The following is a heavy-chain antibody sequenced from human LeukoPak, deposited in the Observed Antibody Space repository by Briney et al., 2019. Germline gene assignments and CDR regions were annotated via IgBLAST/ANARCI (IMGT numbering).Heavy chain of an antibody. J-gene: IGHJ4*02. V-gene: IGHV4-30-4*01. D-gene: IGHD3-22*01. Sequence: SETLSLTCTVSGGSISSGDYYWSWIRQPPGKGLEWIGYIYYSGSTYYNPSLKSRVTISVDSSKNQFSLKLSSVTAADTAVYYCARRRSYDSSGYYLYFDYWGQGTLVTASS. CDR1: GGSISSGDYY. CDR3: ARRRSYDSSGYYLYFDY. CDR2: IYYSGST.